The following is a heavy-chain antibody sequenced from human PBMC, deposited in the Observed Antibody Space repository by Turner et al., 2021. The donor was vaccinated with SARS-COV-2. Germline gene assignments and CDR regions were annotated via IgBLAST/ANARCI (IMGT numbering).Heavy chain of an antibody. V-gene: IGHV1-2*02. D-gene: IGHD3-22*01. CDR1: GSTFTGYD. CDR3: ARGGRYYYDSRAYYGDAFDI. CDR2: INPNSGGT. J-gene: IGHJ3*02. Sequence: QVQLVQSGAEVKKPGASVKVSCKASGSTFTGYDMHWVRQAPGQGLEWMGWINPNSGGTNYAQKLQGRVTMTRDTSISTAYMELSRLRSDDTAVYDCARGGRYYYDSRAYYGDAFDIWGQGTMVTVSS.